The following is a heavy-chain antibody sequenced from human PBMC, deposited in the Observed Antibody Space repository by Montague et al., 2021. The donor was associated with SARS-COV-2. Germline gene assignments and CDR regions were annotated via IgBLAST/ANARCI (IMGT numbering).Heavy chain of an antibody. CDR2: ISHIGST. Sequence: SETLSLTCAISSLSLSWYSGGELRHPPLDWSHYIAAISHIGSTSYNPSLKSRVTISVDTSKNQFSLKLSSATAADTAVYYCARVPYRLLFVPRYYGMDVWGQGTTVTVSS. J-gene: IGHJ6*02. V-gene: IGHV4-34*01. CDR1: SLSLSWYS. CDR3: ARVPYRLLFVPRYYGMDV. D-gene: IGHD2-2*01.